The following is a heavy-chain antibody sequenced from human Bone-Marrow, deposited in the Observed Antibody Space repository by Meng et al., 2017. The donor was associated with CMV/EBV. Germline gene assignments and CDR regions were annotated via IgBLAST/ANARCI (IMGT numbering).Heavy chain of an antibody. V-gene: IGHV3-66*01. D-gene: IGHD3-16*01. J-gene: IGHJ6*02. CDR2: IYSGGST. Sequence: GESLKISCAASGFTVSSNYMSWVRQAPGKGLEWVSVIYSGGSTYYADSVKGRFTISRDNAKNTLYLQMNSLRAEDTAVYYCAVRGAYYYYGMDVWGQGTTVTVSS. CDR3: AVRGAYYYYGMDV. CDR1: GFTVSSNY.